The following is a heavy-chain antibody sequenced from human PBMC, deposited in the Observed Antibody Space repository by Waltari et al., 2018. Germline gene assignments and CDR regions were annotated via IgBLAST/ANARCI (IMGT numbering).Heavy chain of an antibody. CDR3: ARGPRDKWLGRYSGEYFHH. CDR1: GASLSDYL. J-gene: IGHJ1*01. Sequence: QVQLQQWGATLLKPSETLSLTCAVYGASLSDYLWTSIRQSPGTGLEWSGENSLKVVTYYNPSLESRVSVQLDTSKNQFDLRLESVTAADTAIYYCARGPRDKWLGRYSGEYFHHWGPGTLVSVSA. D-gene: IGHD6-19*01. V-gene: IGHV4-34*02. CDR2: NSLKVVT.